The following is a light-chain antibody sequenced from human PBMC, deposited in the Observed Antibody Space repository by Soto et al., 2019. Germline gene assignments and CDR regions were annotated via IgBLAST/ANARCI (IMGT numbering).Light chain of an antibody. CDR3: QQYGTPRSVT. CDR1: QSVDSNY. V-gene: IGKV3-20*01. Sequence: EIVLTQSPGTLSLSPGEEATLSCRASQSVDSNYLAWYQQKPGQTPRLIIYGASGRADGIPHRFSGSGFGTDFTLTISKVEPEDCAVYYCQQYGTPRSVTFGQGIRLDI. CDR2: GAS. J-gene: IGKJ5*01.